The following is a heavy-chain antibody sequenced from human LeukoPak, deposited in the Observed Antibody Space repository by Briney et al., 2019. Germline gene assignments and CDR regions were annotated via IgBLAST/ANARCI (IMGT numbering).Heavy chain of an antibody. J-gene: IGHJ4*02. Sequence: PGGSLRLSCAASGFTFSDYYMSWIRQAPGKGLEWVSYISSSGSTTYYADSVKGRFTISRDNSKNTLYLQMNSLRAEDTAVYYCAKDRAVVYYDFWSGSQYHPYYFDYWGQGTLVTVSS. CDR2: ISSSGSTT. D-gene: IGHD3-3*01. CDR1: GFTFSDYY. CDR3: AKDRAVVYYDFWSGSQYHPYYFDY. V-gene: IGHV3-11*01.